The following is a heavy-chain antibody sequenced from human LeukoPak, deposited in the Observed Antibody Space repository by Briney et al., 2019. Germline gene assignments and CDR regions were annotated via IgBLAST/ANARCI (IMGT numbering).Heavy chain of an antibody. CDR2: ISGSGGST. V-gene: IGHV3-23*01. CDR1: GFTFSSYD. D-gene: IGHD3-22*01. Sequence: PGESLTLSCAASGFTFSSYDMSWVRQAPGKGLEWVASISGSGGSTYYPASVKGRFTFSRANSKTTLYLQINSLRAENTAVYYCAYGAKTSYYDSSGYFDYWGRGTLVTVSS. CDR3: AYGAKTSYYDSSGYFDY. J-gene: IGHJ4*02.